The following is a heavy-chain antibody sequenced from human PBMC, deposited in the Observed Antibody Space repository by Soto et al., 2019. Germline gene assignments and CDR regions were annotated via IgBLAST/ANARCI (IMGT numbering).Heavy chain of an antibody. D-gene: IGHD4-17*01. J-gene: IGHJ4*02. V-gene: IGHV4-39*01. CDR1: GGSISSSSYY. Sequence: QLQLQESGPGLVKHSETLSLTCTVSGGSISSSSYYWGWIRQPPGKGLERIGSIYYSGSTYYNPSLKSRVTISVDTSKNQFSLKLSSVTAADTAVYYCARFAVYGDYVDYWGQGTLVTVSS. CDR2: IYYSGST. CDR3: ARFAVYGDYVDY.